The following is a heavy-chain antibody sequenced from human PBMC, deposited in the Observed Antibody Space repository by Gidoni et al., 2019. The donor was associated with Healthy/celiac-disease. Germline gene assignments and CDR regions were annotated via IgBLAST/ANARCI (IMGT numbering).Heavy chain of an antibody. D-gene: IGHD4-17*01. J-gene: IGHJ4*02. CDR2: IWYDGSNK. Sequence: QVQLVESGGGVVQPGRSLRLSCAASGVTFSSYGRHWVRQAPGKGLGWVAVIWYDGSNKYYADSVKGRFTISRDNSKNTLYLQMNSLRAEDTAVYYCARGIDYGDFRTEFDYWGQGTLVTVSS. CDR1: GVTFSSYG. V-gene: IGHV3-33*01. CDR3: ARGIDYGDFRTEFDY.